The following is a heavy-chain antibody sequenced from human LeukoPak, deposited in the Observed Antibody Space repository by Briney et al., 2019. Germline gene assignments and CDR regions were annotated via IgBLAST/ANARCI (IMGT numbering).Heavy chain of an antibody. CDR1: GGSFNGYY. CDR2: INHSGST. CDR3: ASANDYDFWSGYYWD. Sequence: SETLSLTCAVYGGSFNGYYWSWIRQPPGKGLEWNGEINHSGSTNYNPSLKSRVTISVDTSKNQFSLKLSSVTAADTAVYYCASANDYDFWSGYYWDWGQGTLVTVSS. J-gene: IGHJ4*02. D-gene: IGHD3-3*01. V-gene: IGHV4-34*01.